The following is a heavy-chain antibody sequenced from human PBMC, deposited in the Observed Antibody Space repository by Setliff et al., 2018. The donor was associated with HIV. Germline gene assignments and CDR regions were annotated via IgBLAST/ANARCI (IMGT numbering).Heavy chain of an antibody. D-gene: IGHD3-10*01. CDR2: VIPIFGTA. CDR3: AIAYYGSGSHNAFDI. V-gene: IGHV1-69*05. J-gene: IGHJ3*02. CDR1: GGTFSSYA. Sequence: SVKVSCKASGGTFSSYAISWVRQAPGQGLEWMGGVIPIFGTANYAQKLQGRVTMTTDTSTSTAYMELRSLRSEDTAVYYCAIAYYGSGSHNAFDIWGQGTMVTVSS.